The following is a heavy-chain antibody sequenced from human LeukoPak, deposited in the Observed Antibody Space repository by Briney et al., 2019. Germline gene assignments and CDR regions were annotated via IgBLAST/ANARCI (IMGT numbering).Heavy chain of an antibody. CDR1: GFTFSIYG. V-gene: IGHV4-34*01. CDR2: INHSGST. D-gene: IGHD1-26*01. J-gene: IGHJ4*02. Sequence: PGGSLRLSCSDAGFTFSIYGMHWIRQPPGKGLEWIGEINHSGSTNYNPSLKSRVTISVDTSKNQFSLKLSSVTAADTAVYYCARGLQNGSDYWGQGTLVTVSS. CDR3: ARGLQNGSDY.